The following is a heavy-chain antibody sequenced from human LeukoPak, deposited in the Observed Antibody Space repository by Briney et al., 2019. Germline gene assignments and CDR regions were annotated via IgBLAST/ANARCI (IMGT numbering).Heavy chain of an antibody. Sequence: SETLSLTCTVSGGSISSYYWSWIRQPPGKGLEWIGYIYYSGSTNYNPSLKRRVTISVDTSKNQFSLKLSSVTAADTAVYYCARDVAPAGTFFDYWGQGTLVTVSS. CDR1: GGSISSYY. CDR3: ARDVAPAGTFFDY. V-gene: IGHV4-59*01. D-gene: IGHD6-13*01. J-gene: IGHJ4*02. CDR2: IYYSGST.